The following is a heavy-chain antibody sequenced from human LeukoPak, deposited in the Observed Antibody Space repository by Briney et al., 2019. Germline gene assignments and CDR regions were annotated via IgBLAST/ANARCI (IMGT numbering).Heavy chain of an antibody. V-gene: IGHV1-18*01. CDR1: GYTFTSYG. CDR2: ISAYNGNT. D-gene: IGHD6-6*01. J-gene: IGHJ4*02. Sequence: ASAKVSCKASGYTFTSYGISWVRQAPGQGLEWMGWISAYNGNTNYAQKLQGRVTMTTDTSTSTAYMELRSLRSDDTAVYYCARDYGYAGSSSVSWVYWGQGTLVTVSS. CDR3: ARDYGYAGSSSVSWVY.